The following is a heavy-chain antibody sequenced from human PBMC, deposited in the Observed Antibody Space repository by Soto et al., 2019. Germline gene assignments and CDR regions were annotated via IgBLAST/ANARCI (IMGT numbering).Heavy chain of an antibody. CDR1: GFTFSVYT. CDR2: ISEDSSTL. V-gene: IGHV3-21*06. D-gene: IGHD2-15*01. CDR3: VKEAEICSGSCYKNGLDV. J-gene: IGHJ6*02. Sequence: GGSLRLSCAASGFTFSVYTMMWVRQAPGKGLEWVAAISEDSSTLRYADSVKGRFTISRENAKNSLYLQMNSLRVEDTAMYYCVKEAEICSGSCYKNGLDVWGQGTTVTVSS.